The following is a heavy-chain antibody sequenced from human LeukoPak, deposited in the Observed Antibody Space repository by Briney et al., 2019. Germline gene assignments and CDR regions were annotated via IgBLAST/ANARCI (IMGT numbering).Heavy chain of an antibody. V-gene: IGHV3-15*01. Sequence: PGGSLRLSCAASGFTFSNAWMSWVRQAPGKGLEWVGRIKSKTDGGTTDYAAPVKGRFTISRDDSKNTLYLQMNSLKTEDTAVYYCTTEAGYWPGAFDIWGQGTMVTVSS. CDR2: IKSKTDGGTT. D-gene: IGHD3-9*01. CDR3: TTEAGYWPGAFDI. CDR1: GFTFSNAW. J-gene: IGHJ3*02.